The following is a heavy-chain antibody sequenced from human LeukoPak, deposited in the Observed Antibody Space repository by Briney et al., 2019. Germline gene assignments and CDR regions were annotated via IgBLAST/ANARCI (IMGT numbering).Heavy chain of an antibody. CDR3: AREADDGVYYFDY. J-gene: IGHJ4*02. V-gene: IGHV3-7*01. Sequence: PGGSLRLSCAASGFIFKKYWMNWVRQVPGKGLEWVANIKQDGSEKYYVDSVKGRFTISRDNAKNSLYLQMNSLRAEDTAVYYCAREADDGVYYFDYWGQGTLVTVSS. D-gene: IGHD5-24*01. CDR1: GFIFKKYW. CDR2: IKQDGSEK.